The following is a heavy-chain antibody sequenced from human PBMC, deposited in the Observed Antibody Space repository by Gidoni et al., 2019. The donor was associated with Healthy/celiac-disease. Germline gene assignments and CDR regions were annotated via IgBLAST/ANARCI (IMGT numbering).Heavy chain of an antibody. CDR1: GFTFSSYG. CDR2: IWYDGSNK. J-gene: IGHJ4*02. CDR3: ARGAVGHRSRYQPYYFDY. V-gene: IGHV3-33*01. Sequence: QVQLVESGGGVVQPGRSLRLSCAASGFTFSSYGMHWVRQAPGKGLEWVAVIWYDGSNKYYADSVKGRFTISRDNSKNTLYLQMNSLRAEDTAVYYCARGAVGHRSRYQPYYFDYWGQGTLVTVSS. D-gene: IGHD2-15*01.